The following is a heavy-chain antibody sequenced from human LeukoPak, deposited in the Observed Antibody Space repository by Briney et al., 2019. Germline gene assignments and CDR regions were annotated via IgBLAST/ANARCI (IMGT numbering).Heavy chain of an antibody. Sequence: ASVTVSCTVSGYTLTELSMHWVRQAPGQGLEWMGRFNPNSGGTHYAENFQDRITMTGDTSISTAYMELRSLISDDTAVYYCARDRRGGSADYYFDCWGQGTLVTVSS. CDR1: GYTLTELS. CDR3: ARDRRGGSADYYFDC. V-gene: IGHV1-2*06. D-gene: IGHD3-16*01. J-gene: IGHJ4*02. CDR2: FNPNSGGT.